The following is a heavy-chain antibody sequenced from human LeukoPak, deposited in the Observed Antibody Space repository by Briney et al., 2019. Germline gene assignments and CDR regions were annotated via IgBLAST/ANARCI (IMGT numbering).Heavy chain of an antibody. CDR2: MNPNSGNT. J-gene: IGHJ3*02. V-gene: IGHV1-8*01. CDR3: ARGLWATYYYDSSGYVNGFDT. Sequence: ASVKVSCKASGYTFTSYDINWVRQATGQGLEWMGWMNPNSGNTGYAQKFQGRVTMTRNTSISTAYMELSSLRSEDTAVYYCARGLWATYYYDSSGYVNGFDTWGQGTMVTVSS. CDR1: GYTFTSYD. D-gene: IGHD3-22*01.